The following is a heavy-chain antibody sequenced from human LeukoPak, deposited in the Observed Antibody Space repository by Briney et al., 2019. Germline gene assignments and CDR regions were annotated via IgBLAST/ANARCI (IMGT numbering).Heavy chain of an antibody. CDR1: GYTFTSYD. D-gene: IGHD5-18*01. V-gene: IGHV1-8*03. J-gene: IGHJ4*02. Sequence: ASVKVSCKASGYTFTSYDINWVRQAPGQGLEWMGWMNPNSGNTGYAQKFQGRVTITRNTSISTAYMELSSLRSDDTAVYYCARGGIQLIDYWGQGTLVTVSS. CDR2: MNPNSGNT. CDR3: ARGGIQLIDY.